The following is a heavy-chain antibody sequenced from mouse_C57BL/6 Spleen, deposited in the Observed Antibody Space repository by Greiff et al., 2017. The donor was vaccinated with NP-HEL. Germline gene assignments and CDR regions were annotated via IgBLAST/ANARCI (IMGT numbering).Heavy chain of an antibody. J-gene: IGHJ4*01. CDR3: ARSGVVATDYAMDY. CDR1: GYSFTGYY. V-gene: IGHV1-42*01. CDR2: INPSTGGT. D-gene: IGHD1-1*01. Sequence: VHVKQSGPELVKPGASVKISCKASGYSFTGYYMNWVKQSPEKSLEWIGEINPSTGGTTYNQKFKAKATLTVDKSSSTAYMQLKSLTSEDSAVYYCARSGVVATDYAMDYWGQGTSVTVSS.